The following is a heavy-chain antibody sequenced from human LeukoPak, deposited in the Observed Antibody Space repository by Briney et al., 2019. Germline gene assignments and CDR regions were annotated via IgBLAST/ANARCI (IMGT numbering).Heavy chain of an antibody. CDR1: GYSFTSSW. CDR2: VFPADSDT. D-gene: IGHD4-17*01. Sequence: KPGESLKISCKGSGYSFTSSWIGWVRQMPGKGLEWMGIVFPADSDTRYSPSFQGQVTFSVDKSISTAYLQWSSLKASDSAMYYCARHGGAFDYWGQGTLVTVSS. CDR3: ARHGGAFDY. V-gene: IGHV5-51*01. J-gene: IGHJ4*02.